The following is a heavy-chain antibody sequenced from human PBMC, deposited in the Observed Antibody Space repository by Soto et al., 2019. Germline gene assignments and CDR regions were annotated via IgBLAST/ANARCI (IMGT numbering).Heavy chain of an antibody. Sequence: VGSLRLSCAASGFTFSSYGMHWVRQAPGKGLEWVAVISYDGSNKYYADSVKGRFTISRDNSKNTLYLQMNSLRAEDTAVYYCAKSMVGCSSTSCYLYYYYGMDVWGQGTTVTVSS. CDR3: AKSMVGCSSTSCYLYYYYGMDV. V-gene: IGHV3-30*18. D-gene: IGHD2-2*01. J-gene: IGHJ6*02. CDR1: GFTFSSYG. CDR2: ISYDGSNK.